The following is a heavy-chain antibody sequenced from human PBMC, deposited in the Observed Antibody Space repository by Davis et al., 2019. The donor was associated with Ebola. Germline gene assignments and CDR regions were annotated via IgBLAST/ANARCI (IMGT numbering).Heavy chain of an antibody. V-gene: IGHV3-33*01. Sequence: GGSLRLSCVASGLTFSRYGMHWVRQTPGKGLEWVAFIWFDGRNAHYIDSVKGRFTISRDNSKDTLYLQMNSLRAEDTAVYYCTRDIYPGRSDYWGQGTLVTVSS. CDR3: TRDIYPGRSDY. CDR1: GLTFSRYG. D-gene: IGHD2-15*01. J-gene: IGHJ4*02. CDR2: IWFDGRNA.